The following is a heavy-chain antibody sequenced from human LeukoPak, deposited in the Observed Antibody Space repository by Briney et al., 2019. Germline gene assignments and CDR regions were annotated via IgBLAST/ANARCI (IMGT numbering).Heavy chain of an antibody. CDR1: GGSISSYY. J-gene: IGHJ5*02. CDR3: ARAGIVGAIDP. D-gene: IGHD1-26*01. Sequence: PSETLSLTCTVSGGSISSYYWSWIRQPPGKGLEWIGYIYYSGSTNYNPSLKSRVTISVDTSKNQFSLKLSSVTAADTAVYYCARAGIVGAIDPWGQGTLVTVSS. V-gene: IGHV4-59*01. CDR2: IYYSGST.